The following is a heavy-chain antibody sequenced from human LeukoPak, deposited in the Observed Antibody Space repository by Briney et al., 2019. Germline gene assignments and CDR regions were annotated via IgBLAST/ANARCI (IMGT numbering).Heavy chain of an antibody. CDR3: AKDIHPYYFSSGWCYCDF. CDR1: AFTFSSSW. Sequence: GRSLTPSCAPSAFTFSSSWMDCARHAPGKGLEWVCRINGDESSITHADSVKGRLTISRDNDKNTLYLQMNSLRAEGTAVYYCAKDIHPYYFSSGWCYCDFWGQGTVVSV. J-gene: IGHJ4*02. V-gene: IGHV3-74*01. CDR2: INGDESSI. D-gene: IGHD3-22*01.